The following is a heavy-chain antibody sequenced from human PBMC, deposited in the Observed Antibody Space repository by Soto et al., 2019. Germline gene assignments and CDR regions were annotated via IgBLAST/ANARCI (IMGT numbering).Heavy chain of an antibody. D-gene: IGHD2-21*02. Sequence: SETLSLTCTVSGGSISGYYWSWFRQPPGKGLEWIGYMYNTGSTVYNPSFKSRVTISVGTSKNQFSLKLNSVTAADTAVYYCARDLWGYCGTDCYPLDVWGQGTTVTVS. CDR3: ARDLWGYCGTDCYPLDV. CDR2: MYNTGST. J-gene: IGHJ6*02. CDR1: GGSISGYY. V-gene: IGHV4-59*01.